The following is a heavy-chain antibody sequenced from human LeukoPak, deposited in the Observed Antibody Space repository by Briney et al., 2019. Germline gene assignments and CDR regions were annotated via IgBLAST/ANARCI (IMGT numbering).Heavy chain of an antibody. J-gene: IGHJ5*02. V-gene: IGHV5-51*01. Sequence: GESLKISCKGSGYSFTSYWIGWVRQMPGKGLEWMGIIYPGDSDTRYSPSFQGQVTISADKSISTAYLQWSSLKASDTSMYYCARFPYCTNGVCHGTNWFHPWGQGTLVTVSS. CDR3: ARFPYCTNGVCHGTNWFHP. D-gene: IGHD2-8*01. CDR2: IYPGDSDT. CDR1: GYSFTSYW.